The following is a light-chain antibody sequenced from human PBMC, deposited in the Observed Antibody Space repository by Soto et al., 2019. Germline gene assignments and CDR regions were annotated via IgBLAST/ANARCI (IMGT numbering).Light chain of an antibody. Sequence: QSALTQPRSVSGSPGQSVTISCTGTSRDVGGYNYVSWYQQYSDKAPKLMIYDVTKRPSGVPDRFSGSKSGNTASLTISGLQAEDEADYYCCSYAGSYPWVFGGGTKVTVL. CDR1: SRDVGGYNY. CDR3: CSYAGSYPWV. V-gene: IGLV2-11*01. CDR2: DVT. J-gene: IGLJ3*02.